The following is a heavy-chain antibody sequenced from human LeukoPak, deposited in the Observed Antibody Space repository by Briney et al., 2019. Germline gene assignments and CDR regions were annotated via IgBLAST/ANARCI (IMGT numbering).Heavy chain of an antibody. CDR1: GFTFCSNT. D-gene: IGHD6-6*01. J-gene: IGHJ4*02. V-gene: IGHV3-23*01. Sequence: GGSLRLSCAASGFTFCSNTMRWVRQAPGKGLEWVSSISVSGGGSYYADAVKGRFTITRDNSKNTLYLEMTSLRGEVTAVYYCAKRGSSSYYFEFWGQGTLVTVSS. CDR2: ISVSGGGS. CDR3: AKRGSSSYYFEF.